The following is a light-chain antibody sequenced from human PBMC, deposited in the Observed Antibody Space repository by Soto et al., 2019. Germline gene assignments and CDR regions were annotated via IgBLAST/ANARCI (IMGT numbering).Light chain of an antibody. CDR1: SSDGGGYNY. CDR3: SSYTSSSTVV. CDR2: DVS. J-gene: IGLJ2*01. V-gene: IGLV2-14*01. Sequence: QSALTQPASVSGSPGQSITISCTGTSSDGGGYNYVSWYQQHPGKAPKLMIYDVSNRPSGVSNRFSDSKSGNTASLTISGLQAEDEADYYCSSYTSSSTVVFGGGTKLTVL.